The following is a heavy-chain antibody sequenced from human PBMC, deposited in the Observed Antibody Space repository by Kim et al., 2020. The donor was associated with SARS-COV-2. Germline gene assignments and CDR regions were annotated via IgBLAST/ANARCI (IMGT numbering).Heavy chain of an antibody. CDR3: ARVTPFFDY. J-gene: IGHJ4*02. V-gene: IGHV3-74*01. Sequence: GGSLRLSCEASGFPFSHYWMHWVRQVPGKGLVWVSGINSDGSTTEYVESVKGRFTISRDNAKNTVYLQMNSLRAEDAAVYYCARVTPFFDYWGQGTLVTV. CDR1: GFPFSHYW. CDR2: INSDGSTT.